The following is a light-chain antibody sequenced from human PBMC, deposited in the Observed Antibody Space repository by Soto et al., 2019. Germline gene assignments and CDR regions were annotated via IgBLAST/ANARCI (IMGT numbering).Light chain of an antibody. J-gene: IGKJ1*01. CDR2: GAS. V-gene: IGKV3-15*01. CDR1: QSVSSN. CDR3: PQYNHWPLR. Sequence: IGMYHSPSTLSVSPGERATLSCRASQSVSSNLVWYQQKPGQAPRLLIYGASTRATGIPARFSGSGSGTEFTLTISSLQSEDFAVYYCPQYNHWPLRFGQGAKVAIK.